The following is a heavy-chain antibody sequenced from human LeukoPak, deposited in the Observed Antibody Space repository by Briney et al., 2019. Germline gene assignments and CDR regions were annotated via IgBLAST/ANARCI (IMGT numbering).Heavy chain of an antibody. CDR1: GYTFTGCY. V-gene: IGHV1-2*02. J-gene: IGHJ4*02. D-gene: IGHD2-15*01. CDR2: INSNSGGT. Sequence: GASVKVSCKASGYTFTGCYMHWVRQAPGQGLEWMGWINSNSGGTNYAQKFQGRVTMTRDMSTSTVYMELSSLRSEDTAVYYCAREWNPDSLGYCSGGSCYGETDYWGQGTLVTVSS. CDR3: AREWNPDSLGYCSGGSCYGETDY.